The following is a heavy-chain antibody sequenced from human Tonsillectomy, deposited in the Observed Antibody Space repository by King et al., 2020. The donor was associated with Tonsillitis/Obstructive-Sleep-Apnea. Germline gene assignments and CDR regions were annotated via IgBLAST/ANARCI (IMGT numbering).Heavy chain of an antibody. CDR2: FDPEDGET. V-gene: IGHV1-24*01. CDR1: GYTLTELS. Sequence: QLVQSGAEVKKPGASVKVSCKVSGYTLTELSMHWVRQAPGKGLEWMGGFDPEDGETIYAQKFQGRVTMTVETSTDTAYMELSSLRSEDTAVYYCATGVPVVGYYYYYMDVWGKGTTVTVSS. D-gene: IGHD6-19*01. CDR3: ATGVPVVGYYYYYMDV. J-gene: IGHJ6*03.